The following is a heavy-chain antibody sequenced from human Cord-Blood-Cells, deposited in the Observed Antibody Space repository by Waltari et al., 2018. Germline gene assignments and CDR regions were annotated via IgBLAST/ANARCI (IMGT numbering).Heavy chain of an antibody. Sequence: QLQLQESGPGLVKPSETLSLTCTVSGGSISSSSYSWGWIRQPPGKGLEWFGSSYYSGSTCYNPSLTSRVTISVDTSKNQFSLKLSSVTAADTAVYYCARCRDDFWSGFIYYYYMDVWGKGTTVTVSS. V-gene: IGHV4-39*01. J-gene: IGHJ6*03. CDR1: GGSISSSSYS. D-gene: IGHD3-3*01. CDR2: SYYSGST. CDR3: ARCRDDFWSGFIYYYYMDV.